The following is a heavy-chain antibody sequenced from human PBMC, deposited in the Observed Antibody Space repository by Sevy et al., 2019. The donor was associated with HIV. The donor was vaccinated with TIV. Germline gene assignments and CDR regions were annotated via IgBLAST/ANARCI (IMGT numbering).Heavy chain of an antibody. CDR1: GFTFSPYW. CDR2: IRPDGSDK. Sequence: GGSLRLSCAASGFTFSPYWMTWVRQAPGKGLEWVANIRPDGSDKYYVDSVKGRFTISRDNAKNSLYLQMNGLGADDTAMYYCARGVGLDCWGQGALVTVSS. CDR3: ARGVGLDC. D-gene: IGHD1-26*01. V-gene: IGHV3-7*01. J-gene: IGHJ4*02.